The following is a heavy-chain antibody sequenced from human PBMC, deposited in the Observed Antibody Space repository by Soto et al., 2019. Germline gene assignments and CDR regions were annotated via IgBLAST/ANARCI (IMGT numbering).Heavy chain of an antibody. J-gene: IGHJ4*02. CDR3: ARPLEVDSGQGLGLAY. CDR2: NSGSHGYT. V-gene: IGHV3-23*01. CDR1: GFTFTSYT. Sequence: PGASLRLSRAASGFTFTSYTLGWVRQTPGKGLDWVSSNSGSHGYTFYADTVKGRFTISRDISNHTLYLQMNSLRAEDTAIYYCARPLEVDSGQGLGLAYWGQGS. D-gene: IGHD2-15*01.